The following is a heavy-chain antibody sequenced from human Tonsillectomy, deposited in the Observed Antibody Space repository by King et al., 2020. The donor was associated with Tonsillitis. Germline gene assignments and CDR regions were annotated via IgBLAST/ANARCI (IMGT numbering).Heavy chain of an antibody. CDR1: GFTFSNAW. Sequence: QLVESGGGLVQPGGSLRLSCAASGFTFSNAWMSWVRQAPGKGLEWVGRIKSKTDGGTTDYAAPVKGRFTISRDDSKNTLYLQMNSLKTEDTAVYYCTTKYYDFWSGYPSYFDYWGQGTLVTVSS. V-gene: IGHV3-15*01. J-gene: IGHJ4*02. CDR2: IKSKTDGGTT. CDR3: TTKYYDFWSGYPSYFDY. D-gene: IGHD3-3*01.